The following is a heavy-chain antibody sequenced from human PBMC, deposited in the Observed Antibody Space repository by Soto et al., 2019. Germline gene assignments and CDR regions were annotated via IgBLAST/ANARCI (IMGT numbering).Heavy chain of an antibody. CDR3: ARDLQGKVSDFWSGYYSAGFAY. J-gene: IGHJ4*02. CDR1: GFTCSGYG. Sequence: TGGSLRLSCAASGFTCSGYGRHWVRQAPGKGLEWVAVIWYDGSRKYYADSVKGRFTISRDNSKNTLYLQMNSLRAEDTAVYYCARDLQGKVSDFWSGYYSAGFAYWGQGTLVTVSS. V-gene: IGHV3-33*01. CDR2: IWYDGSRK. D-gene: IGHD3-3*01.